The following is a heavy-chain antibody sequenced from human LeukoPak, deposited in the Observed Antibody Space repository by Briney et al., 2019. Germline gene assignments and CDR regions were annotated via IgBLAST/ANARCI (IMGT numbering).Heavy chain of an antibody. CDR3: ARDEDYGISVNIDY. CDR2: TNPNSGGT. V-gene: IGHV1-2*02. CDR1: GYTFTGYY. D-gene: IGHD4-17*01. J-gene: IGHJ4*02. Sequence: ASVKVSCKASGYTFTGYYMYWVRQAPGQGLEWMGWTNPNSGGTNYAQKFQGRVTMTRDTSISTAYMELSRLRSDDTAVYYCARDEDYGISVNIDYWGQGTLVTVSS.